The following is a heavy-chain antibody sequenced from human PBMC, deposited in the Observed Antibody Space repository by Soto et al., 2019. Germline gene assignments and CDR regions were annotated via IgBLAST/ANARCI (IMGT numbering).Heavy chain of an antibody. CDR1: GYTFINYY. CDR3: ARDLAAGDL. V-gene: IGHV1-46*01. D-gene: IGHD6-13*01. CDR2: INPMGGST. J-gene: IGHJ5*02. Sequence: SSVKVSCKASGYTFINYYIHWVRQAPGQGLEWMAIINPMGGSTNYAQEFQGRVTLTSDTSTSTVYMELSSLRFEDTALFYCARDLAAGDLWGQGTLVTVSS.